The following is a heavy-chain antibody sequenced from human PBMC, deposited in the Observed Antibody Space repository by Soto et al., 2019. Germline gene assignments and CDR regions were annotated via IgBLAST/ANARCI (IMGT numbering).Heavy chain of an antibody. Sequence: QVQLQESGPGLVKPSETLSLTCTVSGGSISSYYWSWIRQPPRKGLEWIGYIYYSGSTNYNPSLKSRVTISEDTSKNQFSLKPSSVTAVDTAVYYCARGRAGYNPYYFDYWGQGTLVTVSS. CDR1: GGSISSYY. CDR3: ARGRAGYNPYYFDY. D-gene: IGHD5-12*01. CDR2: IYYSGST. V-gene: IGHV4-59*01. J-gene: IGHJ4*02.